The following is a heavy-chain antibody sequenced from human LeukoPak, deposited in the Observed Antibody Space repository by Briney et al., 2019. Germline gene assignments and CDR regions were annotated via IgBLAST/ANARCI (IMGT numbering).Heavy chain of an antibody. CDR2: IYYSGST. Sequence: SETLSLTCTVSGGSLRSSYYYWSWTRQPPGKGLEWIGYIYYSGSTNYNPSLKTRVIISVDTSKNQFSLKLNSVTAADTAVYYCARGGIVGTSYFDYWGQGTLVTVSS. V-gene: IGHV4-61*01. D-gene: IGHD1-26*01. J-gene: IGHJ4*02. CDR3: ARGGIVGTSYFDY. CDR1: GGSLRSSYYY.